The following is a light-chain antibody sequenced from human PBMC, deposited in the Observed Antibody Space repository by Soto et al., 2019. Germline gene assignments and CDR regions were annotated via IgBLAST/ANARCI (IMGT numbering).Light chain of an antibody. CDR3: QDYGTSAPWT. J-gene: IGKJ1*01. Sequence: VLTQSPGTLSLSPGERATLSCRASQNIRGNELAWYQQKPGQAPRLLIYRGSSRATGIPDRFSGRGSGTDVTLTISRLEPEDFAVYYCQDYGTSAPWTFGQGTTVEIK. CDR2: RGS. V-gene: IGKV3-20*01. CDR1: QNIRGNE.